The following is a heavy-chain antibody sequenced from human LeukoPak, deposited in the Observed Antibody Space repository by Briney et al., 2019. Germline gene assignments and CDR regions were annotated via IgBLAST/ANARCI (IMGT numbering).Heavy chain of an antibody. J-gene: IGHJ6*03. CDR1: GGSISSGSYY. V-gene: IGHV4-61*02. CDR3: ARVPYGEYNYYYYMDV. D-gene: IGHD4-17*01. CDR2: IYTSGST. Sequence: SETLSLTCTVSGGSISSGSYYWSWIRQPAGKGLEWIGRIYTSGSTNYNPSLKSRVTISVDTSKNQFSLKLSSVTAADTAVYYCARVPYGEYNYYYYMDVWGKGTTVTISS.